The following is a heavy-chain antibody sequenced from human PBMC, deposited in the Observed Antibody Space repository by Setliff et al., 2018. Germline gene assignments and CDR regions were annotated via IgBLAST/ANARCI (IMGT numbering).Heavy chain of an antibody. V-gene: IGHV4-39*01. CDR1: GGSVTNGRYY. D-gene: IGHD2-15*01. Sequence: SSETLSLTCTVSGGSVTNGRYYWCRVRQPPGRGLEWIGSFYHSGSAFYNSSLKRRITMSVDTSNNQSSLTLTSMSASDSALYYCAGRVGGMTWYDGNLFDPWGQGMLVTVSS. J-gene: IGHJ5*02. CDR3: AGRVGGMTWYDGNLFDP. CDR2: FYHSGSA.